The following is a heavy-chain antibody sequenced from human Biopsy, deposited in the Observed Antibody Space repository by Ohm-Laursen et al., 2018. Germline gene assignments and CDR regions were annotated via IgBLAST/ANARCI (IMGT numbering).Heavy chain of an antibody. CDR1: GCTFINYA. CDR3: ARGPHSGSHSCFDY. D-gene: IGHD1-26*01. CDR2: IIPMFGTA. J-gene: IGHJ4*02. Sequence: SSAKVSCKASGCTFINYAISWVRQAPGQGLEWMGGIIPMFGTANYAQMFQGRVTISADESTSTSYMELSSLTTEDTAIYYCARGPHSGSHSCFDYWGRGTLVTVSS. V-gene: IGHV1-69*01.